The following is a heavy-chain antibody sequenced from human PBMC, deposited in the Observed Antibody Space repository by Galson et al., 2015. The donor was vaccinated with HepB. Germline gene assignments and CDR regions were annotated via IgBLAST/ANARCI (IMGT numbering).Heavy chain of an antibody. CDR1: GGTFSSYT. CDR3: ARDLGDYGDDPFDY. D-gene: IGHD4-17*01. Sequence: SVKVSCKASGGTFSSYTISWVRQAPGQGLEWMGRIIPILGIANYAQKFQGRVTITADKSTSTAYMELSSLRSEDTAVYYCARDLGDYGDDPFDYWGQGTLVTVSS. CDR2: IIPILGIA. V-gene: IGHV1-69*04. J-gene: IGHJ4*02.